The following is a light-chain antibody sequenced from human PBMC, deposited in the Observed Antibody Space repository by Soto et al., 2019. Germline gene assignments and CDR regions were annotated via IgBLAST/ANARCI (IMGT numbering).Light chain of an antibody. CDR3: QQYGSSSWT. CDR2: GAS. Sequence: EIVLTQSPGTLSLSPGERATLSCRASQSVSSDYLAWYQQKPGQAPRLLIYGASSRAAGIPDRFSGSGSGTDFILTISRLEPEDFAVYYCQQYGSSSWTFGQGTKV. CDR1: QSVSSDY. V-gene: IGKV3-20*01. J-gene: IGKJ1*01.